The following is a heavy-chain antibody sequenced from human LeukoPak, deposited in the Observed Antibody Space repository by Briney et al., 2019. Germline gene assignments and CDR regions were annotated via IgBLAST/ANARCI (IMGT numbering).Heavy chain of an antibody. CDR3: AKGGHSSSWYGPDY. Sequence: GGSLRISCAASGFTFSSYSMSWVRQAPGKGLERVSVISGSGGSTYYADSVRGRFTISRDNSKNTLCLQINSLRAEDTAVYYCAKGGHSSSWYGPDYWGQGTLVTVSS. CDR2: ISGSGGST. V-gene: IGHV3-23*01. J-gene: IGHJ4*02. D-gene: IGHD6-13*01. CDR1: GFTFSSYS.